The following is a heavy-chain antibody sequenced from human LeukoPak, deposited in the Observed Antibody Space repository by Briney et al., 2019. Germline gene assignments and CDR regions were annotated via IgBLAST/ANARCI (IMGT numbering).Heavy chain of an antibody. CDR1: GFTFSNYW. D-gene: IGHD6-13*01. V-gene: IGHV3-74*01. J-gene: IGHJ6*03. CDR3: ARDSSSWPIYYYYYMDV. CDR2: INTDGSST. Sequence: GGSLRLSCAASGFTFSNYWMHWVRQAPGKGLVWVSRINTDGSSTSYVDSVKGRFTISRDNAKNTLYLQMNSLRAEDTALYYCARDSSSWPIYYYYYMDVWGKGTTVTVSS.